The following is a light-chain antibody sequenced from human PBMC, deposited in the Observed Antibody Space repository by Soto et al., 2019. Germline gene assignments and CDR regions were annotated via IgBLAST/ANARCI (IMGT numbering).Light chain of an antibody. CDR3: SSYAGINNLGV. CDR2: EVH. V-gene: IGLV2-8*01. J-gene: IGLJ1*01. Sequence: QSVLTQPPSASGSPGQSVTISCTGTSSDVGGYKYVSWYQQHPGKAPKLMIFEVHKRPSGLPDRFSGSKSGNTASLTVSGLQAEYEAAYYCSSYAGINNLGVFGSGTKLTVL. CDR1: SSDVGGYKY.